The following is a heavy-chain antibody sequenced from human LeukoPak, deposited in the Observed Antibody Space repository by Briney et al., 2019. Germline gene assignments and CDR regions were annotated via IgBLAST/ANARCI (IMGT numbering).Heavy chain of an antibody. CDR3: TTSWMVRGVIVHFDY. J-gene: IGHJ4*02. D-gene: IGHD3-10*01. CDR2: IKSKTDGGTT. V-gene: IGHV3-15*01. CDR1: GFTFSNAW. Sequence: GGSLRLSCAASGFTFSNAWMSWVRQAPGKGLEWVGRIKSKTDGGTTDYAAPVKGRFTISRDDSKNTLYLQMNSLKTEDTAVYHCTTSWMVRGVIVHFDYWGQGTLVTVSS.